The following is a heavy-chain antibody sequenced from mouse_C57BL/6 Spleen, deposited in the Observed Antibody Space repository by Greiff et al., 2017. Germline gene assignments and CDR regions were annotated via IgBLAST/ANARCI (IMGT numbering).Heavy chain of an antibody. Sequence: EVMLVESEGGLVQPGSSMKLSCTASGFTFSDYYMAWVRQVPEKGLEWVANINYDGSSTYYLDSLKSRFIISRDNAKNILYLQMSSLKSEDTATYYCARDGYYEGYYAMDYWGQGTSVTVSS. V-gene: IGHV5-16*01. CDR2: INYDGSST. CDR1: GFTFSDYY. D-gene: IGHD2-3*01. J-gene: IGHJ4*01. CDR3: ARDGYYEGYYAMDY.